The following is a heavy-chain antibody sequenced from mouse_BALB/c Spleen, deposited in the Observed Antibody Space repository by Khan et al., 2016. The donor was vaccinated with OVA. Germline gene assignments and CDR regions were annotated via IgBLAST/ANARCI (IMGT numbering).Heavy chain of an antibody. CDR3: TRGGGGNRFAY. CDR1: GYTFTDFT. J-gene: IGHJ3*01. CDR2: ISTYYGDA. V-gene: IGHV1S137*01. Sequence: QIQLVQSGAELVRPGVSVKISCKGSGYTFTDFTMHWVKQSHAMSLEWIGVISTYYGDATYNQKFKDKATMTVDKSSSTAYMELARLTSEDSAIXFCTRGGGGNRFAYWGQGTLVTVSA.